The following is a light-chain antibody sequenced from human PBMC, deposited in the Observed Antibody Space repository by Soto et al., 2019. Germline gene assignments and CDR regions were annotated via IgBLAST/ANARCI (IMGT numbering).Light chain of an antibody. V-gene: IGLV1-44*01. J-gene: IGLJ2*01. CDR2: GNN. CDR3: AALDGSLNNVL. Sequence: QSVLTQPPSASGTPGQRVTISCSGSGSSIGTNTVNLYRQLPGTAPNLLIYGNNQRPSGVPDRFSGSKSGTSASLAISGLQSEDEADYYCAALDGSLNNVLFGGGTKLTVL. CDR1: GSSIGTNT.